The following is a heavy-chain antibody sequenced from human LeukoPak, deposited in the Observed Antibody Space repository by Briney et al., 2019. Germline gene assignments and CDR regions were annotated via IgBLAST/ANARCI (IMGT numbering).Heavy chain of an antibody. CDR1: GYTFTGYY. D-gene: IGHD5-12*01. CDR2: INPNSGGT. Sequence: ASVKVSCKASGYTFTGYYMHWVRQAPGQGLEWMGWINPNSGGTNYAQKLQGRVTMTTDTSTSTAYMELRSLRSDDTAVYYCARNIVATIKRVYYYYYMDVWGKGTTVTISS. CDR3: ARNIVATIKRVYYYYYMDV. J-gene: IGHJ6*03. V-gene: IGHV1-2*02.